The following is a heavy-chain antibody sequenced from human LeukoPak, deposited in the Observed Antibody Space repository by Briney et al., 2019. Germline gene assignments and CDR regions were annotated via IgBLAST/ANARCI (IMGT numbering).Heavy chain of an antibody. J-gene: IGHJ4*02. CDR1: GGSFSGYY. Sequence: SETLSLTCAVYGGSFSGYYWSWILQPPGKGLEWIGEINHSGSTNYNPSLKSRVTISVDTSKNQFSLKLSSVTAADTAVYYCARARGYRITIFGVVTEPGGFDYWGQGTLVTVSS. D-gene: IGHD3-3*01. CDR2: INHSGST. CDR3: ARARGYRITIFGVVTEPGGFDY. V-gene: IGHV4-34*01.